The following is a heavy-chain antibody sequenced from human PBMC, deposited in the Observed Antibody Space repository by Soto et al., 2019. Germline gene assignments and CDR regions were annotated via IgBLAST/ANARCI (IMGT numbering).Heavy chain of an antibody. J-gene: IGHJ6*02. CDR1: GFTSDDYA. Sequence: PGGSLRLSCAASGFTSDDYAMHWVRQAPGKGLEWVSGISWNSGSIGYADSVKGRFTISRDNAKNSLYLQMNSLRAEDTALYYCAKPIAARPVYYYGMDVWGQGTTVTVSS. CDR2: ISWNSGSI. V-gene: IGHV3-9*02. CDR3: AKPIAARPVYYYGMDV. D-gene: IGHD6-6*01.